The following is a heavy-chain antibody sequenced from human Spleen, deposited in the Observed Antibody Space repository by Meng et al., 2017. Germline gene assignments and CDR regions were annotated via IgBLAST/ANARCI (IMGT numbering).Heavy chain of an antibody. D-gene: IGHD6-13*01. J-gene: IGHJ4*02. V-gene: IGHV3-9*01. CDR2: ISWNSGSM. CDR3: ARDPTVAPAGQFDY. Sequence: SLKISCAASGFTFDDYAIHWVRQGPGKGLEWVSGISWNSGSMAYADSVRGRFTISRDNAKNSLYLQMNSLTVEDTAVYFCARDPTVAPAGQFDYWGQGTLVTVSS. CDR1: GFTFDDYA.